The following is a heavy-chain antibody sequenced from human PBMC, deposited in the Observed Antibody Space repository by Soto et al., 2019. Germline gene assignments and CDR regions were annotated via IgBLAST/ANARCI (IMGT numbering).Heavy chain of an antibody. V-gene: IGHV1-69*14. D-gene: IGHD3-16*02. CDR3: AICVDAFGGVLAGPSGGHLDY. J-gene: IGHJ4*01. CDR2: LIPILSTT. Sequence: QVQLVQSGAEVHKPGSSVKVSCTASGGTFRSSAVRWVRQAPGQWLERMGGLIPILSTTNYAQNVQGRVTSSADKSTSTAYLVLTSVRSEDTAVYYCAICVDAFGGVLAGPSGGHLDYWGDGTPVTVSS. CDR1: GGTFRSSA.